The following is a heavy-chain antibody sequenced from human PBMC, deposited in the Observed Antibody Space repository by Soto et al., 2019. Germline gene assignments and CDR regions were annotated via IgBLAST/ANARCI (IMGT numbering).Heavy chain of an antibody. CDR1: GGSISGYY. D-gene: IGHD2-21*01. CDR3: ARETEASAPPFDP. V-gene: IGHV4-59*01. J-gene: IGHJ5*02. CDR2: IYYNGNT. Sequence: SETLSLTCSVSGGSISGYYWIWIRQLPGKGLEWIGHIYYNGNTNYNPSLKGRITISVDTSKNQFSLNLNSVTAADTAVYYCARETEASAPPFDPGGQGPLVTVS.